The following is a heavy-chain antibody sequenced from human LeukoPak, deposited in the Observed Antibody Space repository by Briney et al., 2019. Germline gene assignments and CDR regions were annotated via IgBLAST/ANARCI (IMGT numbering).Heavy chain of an antibody. CDR2: TYYSGST. D-gene: IGHD2-2*01. V-gene: IGHV4-30-4*01. J-gene: IGHJ4*02. Sequence: PSQTLSLTCTVSGGSISSGDYYWSWIRQPPGTGLEWIGYTYYSGSTYYNPSLKSRVTISVDTSKNQFSLKLSSVTAADTAVYYCARYCSSTSAKNFDYWGQGTLVTVSS. CDR1: GGSISSGDYY. CDR3: ARYCSSTSAKNFDY.